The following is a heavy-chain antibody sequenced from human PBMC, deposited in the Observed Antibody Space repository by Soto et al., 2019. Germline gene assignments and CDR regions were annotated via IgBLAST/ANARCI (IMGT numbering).Heavy chain of an antibody. Sequence: SETLSLSCSVSCASINNFAYYWGWIRQPPGKGLEWIGTVYYNENTYYNPSLRSRVAISVDTAKNQFSLNLRSVTAADTAVYFCARRERYYGSPGWFDPWGQGTLVTVSS. V-gene: IGHV4-39*01. CDR3: ARRERYYGSPGWFDP. D-gene: IGHD3-10*01. J-gene: IGHJ5*01. CDR1: CASINNFAYY. CDR2: VYYNENT.